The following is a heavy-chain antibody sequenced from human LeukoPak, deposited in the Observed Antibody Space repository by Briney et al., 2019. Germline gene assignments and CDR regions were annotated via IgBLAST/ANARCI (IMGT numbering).Heavy chain of an antibody. D-gene: IGHD5-18*01. CDR1: GFTFSSYS. V-gene: IGHV3-21*01. J-gene: IGHJ4*02. CDR3: ARDHTAGDFDY. Sequence: GGSLRLSCAASGFTFSSYSMNWVRQAPGKGLEWVSSISSSNSYIYYADSVKGRFTISRDNAKNSLYLQMNSLRAEDTAVYYCARDHTAGDFDYWGQGTLVTVSS. CDR2: ISSSNSYI.